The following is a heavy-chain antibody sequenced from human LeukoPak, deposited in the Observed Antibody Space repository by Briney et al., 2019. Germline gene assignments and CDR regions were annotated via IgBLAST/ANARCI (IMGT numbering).Heavy chain of an antibody. CDR1: GGSISSYY. CDR2: IYYSGST. V-gene: IGHV4-59*01. Sequence: SGTLSVTCTVSGGSISSYYWSWIRQPPGKGLEWIGCIYYSGSTNYNPSLKGRVTISVDTSKNQFSLKLSSVTAADTAVYYCARDQDSSGYSWGQGTLVTVSS. D-gene: IGHD3-22*01. J-gene: IGHJ1*01. CDR3: ARDQDSSGYS.